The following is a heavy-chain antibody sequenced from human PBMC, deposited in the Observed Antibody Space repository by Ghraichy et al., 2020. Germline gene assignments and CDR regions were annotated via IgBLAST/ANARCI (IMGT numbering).Heavy chain of an antibody. J-gene: IGHJ4*02. CDR1: GFTFSSYA. CDR2: ISGSGGST. D-gene: IGHD3-3*01. V-gene: IGHV3-23*01. CDR3: AKDWTIFGVVIPTFDY. Sequence: GGSLRLSCAASGFTFSSYAMSWVRQAPGKGLEWVSAISGSGGSTYYADSVKGRFTISRDNSKNTLYLQMNSLRAEDTAVYYCAKDWTIFGVVIPTFDYWGQGTLVTVSS.